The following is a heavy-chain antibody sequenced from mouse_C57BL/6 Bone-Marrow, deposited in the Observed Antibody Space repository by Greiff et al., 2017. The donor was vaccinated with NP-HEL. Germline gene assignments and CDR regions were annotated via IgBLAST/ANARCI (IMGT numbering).Heavy chain of an antibody. V-gene: IGHV7-3*01. CDR1: GFTFTDYY. CDR2: IRNKANGYTT. CDR3: ARAPSYDYDVDY. D-gene: IGHD2-4*01. Sequence: EVKLVESGGGLVQPGGSLSLSCAASGFTFTDYYMSWVRQPPGKALEWLGFIRNKANGYTTEYSASVKGRFTISRDNSQSILYLQMNALRAEDSATYYCARAPSYDYDVDYGGQGTTLTVSS. J-gene: IGHJ2*01.